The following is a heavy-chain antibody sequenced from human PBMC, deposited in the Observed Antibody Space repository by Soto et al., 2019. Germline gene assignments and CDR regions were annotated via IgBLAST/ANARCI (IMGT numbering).Heavy chain of an antibody. CDR3: ARHITTDPLLVY. Sequence: EVQLVESGGGLIQPGGSLRLSCAASGFTVSSNYMSWVRQAPGKGLEWVAVIYSGGSTYYADSVKGRFTISGDNSKNTLYLQMNSLRAEDTAVYYCARHITTDPLLVYWGQGTLVTVSS. J-gene: IGHJ4*02. D-gene: IGHD3-22*01. CDR2: IYSGGST. V-gene: IGHV3-53*01. CDR1: GFTVSSNY.